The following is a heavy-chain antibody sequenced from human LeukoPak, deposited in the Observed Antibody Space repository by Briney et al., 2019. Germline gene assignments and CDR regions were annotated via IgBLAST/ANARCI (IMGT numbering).Heavy chain of an antibody. Sequence: GGSLRLSCAASGFTFSSYGMHWVRQAPGKGLEWVSAISGSGGSTYYADSVKGRFTISRDNSKNTLYLQMNSLRAEDTAVYYCAKSRSSRVSWFDPWGQGTLVTVSS. CDR2: ISGSGGST. V-gene: IGHV3-23*01. CDR1: GFTFSSYG. J-gene: IGHJ5*02. CDR3: AKSRSSRVSWFDP. D-gene: IGHD6-13*01.